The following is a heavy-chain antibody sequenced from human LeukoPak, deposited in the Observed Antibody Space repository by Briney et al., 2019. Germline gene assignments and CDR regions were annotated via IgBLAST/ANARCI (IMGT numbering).Heavy chain of an antibody. D-gene: IGHD5-18*01. CDR1: GFTFSSYA. CDR3: AKDTYNTAMAPSDY. CDR2: ISGSGGST. Sequence: GGSLRLSCAASGFTFSSYAMSWVRQAPGKGLEWVSVISGSGGSTYYADSVKGRFTISRDNSKNTLYLQMNSLRAEDTAVYYCAKDTYNTAMAPSDYWGQGTLVTVSS. J-gene: IGHJ4*02. V-gene: IGHV3-23*01.